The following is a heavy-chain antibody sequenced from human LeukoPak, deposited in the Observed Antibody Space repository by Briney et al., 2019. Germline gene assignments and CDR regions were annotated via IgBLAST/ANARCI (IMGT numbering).Heavy chain of an antibody. CDR2: ISASGNTI. D-gene: IGHD2-8*02. CDR1: GFTFSGYS. V-gene: IGHV3-48*02. CDR3: ATDSTGGYSPID. Sequence: PGGSLRLSCAASGFTFSGYSMSWVRQAPGKGLEWVSYISASGNTIYYADSVKGRFTISRDNAKNSLYLQMSSLRDEDTAVYYCATDSTGGYSPIDWGQGTLVTVSS. J-gene: IGHJ4*02.